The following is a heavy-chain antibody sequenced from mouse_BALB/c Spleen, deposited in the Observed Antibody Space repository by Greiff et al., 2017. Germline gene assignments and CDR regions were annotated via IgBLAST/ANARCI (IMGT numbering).Heavy chain of an antibody. Sequence: EVQLQESGPGLVKPSQSLSLTCTVTGYSITSDYAWNWIRQFPGNKLEWMGYISYSGSTSYNPSLKSRISITRDTSKNQFFLQLNSVTTEDTATYYCARSNYGTLWFAYWGQGTLVTVSA. J-gene: IGHJ3*01. V-gene: IGHV3-2*02. CDR2: ISYSGST. CDR3: ARSNYGTLWFAY. CDR1: GYSITSDYA. D-gene: IGHD2-1*01.